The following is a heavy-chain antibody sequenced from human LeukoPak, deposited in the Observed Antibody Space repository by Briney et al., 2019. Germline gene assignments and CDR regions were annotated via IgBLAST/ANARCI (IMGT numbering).Heavy chain of an antibody. D-gene: IGHD2-2*01. V-gene: IGHV4-39*07. J-gene: IGHJ4*02. Sequence: SETLSLTCTVSGGSISSSSYYWGWIRQPPGKGLEWIGSIYYSGSTYYNPSLKSRVTISVDTSKNQFSLKLSSVTAADTAVYYCASGSSVSYFDYWGQGTLVTVSS. CDR3: ASGSSVSYFDY. CDR1: GGSISSSSYY. CDR2: IYYSGST.